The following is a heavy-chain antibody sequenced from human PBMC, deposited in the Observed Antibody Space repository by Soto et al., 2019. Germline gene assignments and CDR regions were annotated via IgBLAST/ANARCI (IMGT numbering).Heavy chain of an antibody. V-gene: IGHV3-23*01. J-gene: IGHJ5*01. Sequence: DVKLLESGGGSVQPGGSLRLSCATSGYNFNINGMTWVRQAPGKGLELVSSVGGVTETDYADYVKGRFTISRDDSKATLYLQMNSLRIEDTAIYYCAKDAVPGNGEWDWLDSWGQGTLVTVSS. D-gene: IGHD6-19*01. CDR2: VGGVTET. CDR1: GYNFNING. CDR3: AKDAVPGNGEWDWLDS.